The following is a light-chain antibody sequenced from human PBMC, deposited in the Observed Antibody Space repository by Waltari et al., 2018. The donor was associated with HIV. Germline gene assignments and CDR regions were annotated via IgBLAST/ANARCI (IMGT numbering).Light chain of an antibody. Sequence: ETVMTQSPATLSVSPGESATLSCRASQSVANNVAWYQQNPGPSPRLLIYGASTRATGIPARFSGSGSGTEFTLTISSLQSEDCAGYYCQHYNNRPPYTFGQGTKLDIK. CDR3: QHYNNRPPYT. J-gene: IGKJ2*01. V-gene: IGKV3-15*01. CDR2: GAS. CDR1: QSVANN.